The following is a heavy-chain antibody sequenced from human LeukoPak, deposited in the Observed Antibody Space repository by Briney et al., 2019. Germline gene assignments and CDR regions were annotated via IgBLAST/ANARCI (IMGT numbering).Heavy chain of an antibody. CDR3: AREVYIVVVPAAIQYWFDP. D-gene: IGHD2-2*01. CDR1: GGSISSSSYY. J-gene: IGHJ5*02. Sequence: SETLSLTCTVSGGSISSSSYYWGWIRQTPGKGLEWIGYIYYSGSTYYNPSLKSRVTISVDTSKNQFSLKLSSVTAADTAVYYCAREVYIVVVPAAIQYWFDPWGQGTLVTVSS. V-gene: IGHV4-30-4*08. CDR2: IYYSGST.